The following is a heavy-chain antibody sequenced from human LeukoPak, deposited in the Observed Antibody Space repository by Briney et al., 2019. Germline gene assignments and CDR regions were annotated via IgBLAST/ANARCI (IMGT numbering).Heavy chain of an antibody. V-gene: IGHV3-30*02. CDR1: GFAFNDFA. CDR3: AKSSIMFAAGRLGSIDF. Sequence: GGSLRLSCAASGFAFNDFAMYWVRQAPGKGLDWVALIRRDGSHKYYAHSIKGRFTISRDNSKNTLYLQMSSLRAEGTAFYYCAKSSIMFAAGRLGSIDFWGQGTLVTVSS. CDR2: IRRDGSHK. J-gene: IGHJ4*02. D-gene: IGHD6-25*01.